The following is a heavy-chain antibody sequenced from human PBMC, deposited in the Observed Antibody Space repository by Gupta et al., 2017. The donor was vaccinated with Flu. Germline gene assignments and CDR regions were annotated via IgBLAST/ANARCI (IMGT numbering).Heavy chain of an antibody. CDR2: INHSGST. J-gene: IGHJ4*02. CDR1: GGSFSGYY. CDR3: ARLGQIAAAFQGGGVRRRAPNFDY. V-gene: IGHV4-34*01. Sequence: QVQLQQWGAGLLKPSETLSLTCAVYGGSFSGYYWSWIRQPPGKGLEWIGEINHSGSTNYNPSLKSRVTISVDTSKNQFSLKLSSVTAADTAVYYCARLGQIAAAFQGGGVRRRAPNFDYWGQGTLVTVSS. D-gene: IGHD6-13*01.